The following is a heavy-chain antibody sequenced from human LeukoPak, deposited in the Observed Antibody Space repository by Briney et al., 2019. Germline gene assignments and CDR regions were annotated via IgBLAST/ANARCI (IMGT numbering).Heavy chain of an antibody. D-gene: IGHD3-22*01. CDR2: INYSGST. V-gene: IGHV4-59*01. CDR3: TSSYYYDSSGYIAV. J-gene: IGHJ4*02. Sequence: SETLSLTCTVSGGSINGYYWSWIRQPPGKGLEWVGYINYSGSTNYNPSLKSRVTISLDTSRTQFSLKLSSVTAADTAVYYCTSSYYYDSSGYIAVWGQGTLVTVSS. CDR1: GGSINGYY.